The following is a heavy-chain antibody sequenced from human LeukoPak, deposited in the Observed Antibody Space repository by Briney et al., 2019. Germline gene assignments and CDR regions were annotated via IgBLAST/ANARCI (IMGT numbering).Heavy chain of an antibody. J-gene: IGHJ3*02. CDR2: IWYDGSNK. CDR3: ARDPYAFDI. V-gene: IGHV3-33*01. CDR1: GFTFSSYG. Sequence: GGSLRLSCAASGFTFSSYGMHWVRQAPGKGLEWVAVIWYDGSNKYYADSVKGRFTISRDNSKSTLYLQMNSLRAEDTAVYYCARDPYAFDIWGQGTMVTVSS.